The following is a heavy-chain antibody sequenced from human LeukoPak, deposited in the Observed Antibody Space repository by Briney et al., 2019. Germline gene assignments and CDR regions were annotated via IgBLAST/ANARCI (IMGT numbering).Heavy chain of an antibody. CDR3: ARAKQWLAHELLFDY. V-gene: IGHV4-39*07. J-gene: IGHJ4*02. CDR2: IYYSGST. CDR1: GGSISSSSYY. Sequence: SETLSLTCTVSGGSISSSSYYWGWIRQPPGKGLEWIGSIYYSGSTYYNPSLKSRVTISVDTSKNQFSLKLSSVTAADTAVYYCARAKQWLAHELLFDYWGQGTLVTVSS. D-gene: IGHD6-19*01.